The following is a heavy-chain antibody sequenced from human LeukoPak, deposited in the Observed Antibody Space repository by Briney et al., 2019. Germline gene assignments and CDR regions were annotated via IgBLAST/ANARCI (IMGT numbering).Heavy chain of an antibody. D-gene: IGHD2-15*01. V-gene: IGHV3-23*01. CDR3: AKEDCSGGSCYAY. J-gene: IGHJ4*02. CDR1: GFTFTNYA. Sequence: GGSLRLSCVASGFTFTNYAMSWLRQAPGKGLEWVSAISGSGGSTYYADSVKGRFTISRDNSKNTLYLQMNSLRAEDTAVYYCAKEDCSGGSCYAYWGQGTLVTVSS. CDR2: ISGSGGST.